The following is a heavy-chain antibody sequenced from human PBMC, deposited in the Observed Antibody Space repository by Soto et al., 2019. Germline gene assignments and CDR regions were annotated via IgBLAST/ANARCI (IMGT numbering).Heavy chain of an antibody. CDR2: IIPIFGTA. V-gene: IGHV1-69*13. CDR1: GGTFSSYA. Sequence: ASVKVSCKASGGTFSSYAISWVRQAPGQGLEWMGGIIPIFGTANYAQKFQGRVTITADESTSTDYMELSSLRSEDTAVYYCARMYSSSWGRWFDPWGQGTLVTVSS. J-gene: IGHJ5*02. D-gene: IGHD6-13*01. CDR3: ARMYSSSWGRWFDP.